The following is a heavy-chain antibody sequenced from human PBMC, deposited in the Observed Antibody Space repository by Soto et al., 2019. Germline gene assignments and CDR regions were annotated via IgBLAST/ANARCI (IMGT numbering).Heavy chain of an antibody. CDR1: GYTFTSYA. V-gene: IGHV1-3*01. D-gene: IGHD2-15*01. CDR3: ARARQKGVGYCSGGSCYRGRFDP. CDR2: INAGNGNT. Sequence: ASVKVSCKASGYTFTSYAVHWVRQAPGQRLEWMGWINAGNGNTKYSQKFQGRVAITRDTSASTAYMELSSLRSEDTAVYYCARARQKGVGYCSGGSCYRGRFDPWGQGTLVTVSS. J-gene: IGHJ5*02.